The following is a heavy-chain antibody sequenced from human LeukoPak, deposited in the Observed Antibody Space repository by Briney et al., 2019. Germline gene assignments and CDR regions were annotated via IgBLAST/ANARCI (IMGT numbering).Heavy chain of an antibody. CDR1: GFTLSSYW. CDR3: AKAVAARWLDP. CDR2: IEEDGSEK. J-gene: IGHJ5*02. V-gene: IGHV3-7*01. D-gene: IGHD6-19*01. Sequence: GGSLRLSCAASGFTLSSYWMSWVRQAPGKGLECVANIEEDGSEKNYVDSVKGRFTISRDNAKNSLYLQMNSLRAEDTAVYYCAKAVAARWLDPWGQGTLVIVSS.